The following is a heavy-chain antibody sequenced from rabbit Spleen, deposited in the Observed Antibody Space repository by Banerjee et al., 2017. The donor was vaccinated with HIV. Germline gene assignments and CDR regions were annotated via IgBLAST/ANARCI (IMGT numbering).Heavy chain of an antibody. V-gene: IGHV1S40*01. J-gene: IGHJ4*01. CDR1: GFSFNSNYY. CDR2: IYAGSSGST. Sequence: QSLEESGGDLVKPGASLTLTCTASGFSFNSNYYGCWVRQAPGKGLEWIGCIYAGSSGSTYYASWAKGRFTISKTSSTTVTLQMTSLTAADTATYFCARPFSGANPYFDLWGQGTLVTVS. CDR3: ARPFSGANPYFDL. D-gene: IGHD1-1*01.